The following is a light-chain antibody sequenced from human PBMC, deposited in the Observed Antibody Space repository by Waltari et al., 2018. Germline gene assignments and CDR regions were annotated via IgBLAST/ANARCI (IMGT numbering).Light chain of an antibody. J-gene: IGLJ2*01. CDR1: SSGVGGYNY. CDR2: EVS. V-gene: IGLV2-8*01. CDR3: SSYAGSNNVV. Sequence: QSALTQPPSASGSPGQSVTIPCTGTSSGVGGYNYVSWYQQHPGKAPKLMIYEVSKRPSGVPDRFSGSKSGNTASLTVSGLQAEDEADYYCSSYAGSNNVVFGGGTKLTVL.